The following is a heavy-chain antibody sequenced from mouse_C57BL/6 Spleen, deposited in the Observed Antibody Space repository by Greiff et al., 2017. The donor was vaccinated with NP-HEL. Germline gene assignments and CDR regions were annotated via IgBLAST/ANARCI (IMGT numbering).Heavy chain of an antibody. Sequence: QVQLQQPGAELVMPGASVKLSCKASGYTFTSYWMHWVKQRPGQGLEWIGEIDPSDSYTNYNQKFKGKSTLTVDKSSSTAYMQLSSLTSADSAVYYCARSGSNSFDYWGQGTTLTVSS. J-gene: IGHJ2*01. CDR3: ARSGSNSFDY. D-gene: IGHD2-5*01. CDR1: GYTFTSYW. V-gene: IGHV1-69*01. CDR2: IDPSDSYT.